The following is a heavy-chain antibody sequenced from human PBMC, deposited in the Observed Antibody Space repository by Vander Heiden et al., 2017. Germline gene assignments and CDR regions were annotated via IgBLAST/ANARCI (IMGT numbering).Heavy chain of an antibody. CDR1: GYKFSTYG. CDR3: ARGIFGVEKFFDY. Sequence: EVKKPGSSVEVSCQASGYKFSTYGISWVRQAPGQGPEWMGGVTPVFGTPNYAQKFQGRVTISADESTSTVYMELSSLRSDDTAVYYCARGIFGVEKFFDYWGQGSLGTVSS. CDR2: VTPVFGTP. V-gene: IGHV1-69*01. D-gene: IGHD3-3*01. J-gene: IGHJ4*02.